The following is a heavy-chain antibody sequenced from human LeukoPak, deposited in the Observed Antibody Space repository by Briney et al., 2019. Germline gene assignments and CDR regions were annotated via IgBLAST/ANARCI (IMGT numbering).Heavy chain of an antibody. V-gene: IGHV3-23*01. CDR2: ISAGGDTI. CDR1: GFTFNSHA. D-gene: IGHD3-22*01. CDR3: AYFDSSGYYYGRLRY. J-gene: IGHJ4*02. Sequence: GGSLRLSCAASGFTFNSHAMSWVRQTPGKGLGWVSSISAGGDTIHYTDSVKGRFTISRDNSKSTLYLQMNSLRAEDTAVYFCAYFDSSGYYYGRLRYWGQGTPVTVSS.